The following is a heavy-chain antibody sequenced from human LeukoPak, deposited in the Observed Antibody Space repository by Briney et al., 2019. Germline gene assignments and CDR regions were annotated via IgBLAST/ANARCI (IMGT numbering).Heavy chain of an antibody. Sequence: PGGSLRLSCKTSGFTFRDYTMTWLRQAPGRGLEWVGFIRSKAYGETTEYAASVKGRFAISRDDSKSIAYLRMNSLTADDTAMYYCSTDWGYSSSGVFDFWGQGTLVTVSS. CDR3: STDWGYSSSGVFDF. CDR2: IRSKAYGETT. D-gene: IGHD6-13*01. CDR1: GFTFRDYT. V-gene: IGHV3-49*03. J-gene: IGHJ4*02.